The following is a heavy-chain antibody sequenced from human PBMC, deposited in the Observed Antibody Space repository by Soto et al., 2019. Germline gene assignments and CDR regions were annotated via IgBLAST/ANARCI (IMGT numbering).Heavy chain of an antibody. CDR1: GYTFTSYG. V-gene: IGHV1-18*01. CDR2: SRADNGNT. CDR3: ARDLPTMDV. J-gene: IGHJ6*02. Sequence: QVQLVQSGAEVKKPGASVKVSCKASGYTFTSYGISWVRQAPGQGLEWMGWSRADNGNTNNAQKLQGRATMTTDTTTSTAHRELRTLKSDVTALYYCARDLPTMDVWGQGTTVTVSS.